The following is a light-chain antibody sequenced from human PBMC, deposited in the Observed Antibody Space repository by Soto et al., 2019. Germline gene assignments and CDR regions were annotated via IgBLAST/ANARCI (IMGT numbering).Light chain of an antibody. CDR1: QSVTGN. CDR2: AAS. J-gene: IGKJ5*01. Sequence: EIVMTQFPGSLSVSPGETATLSCRASQSVTGNLAWFQQKPGQAPRLLIYAASTRATGVPVRFSGSGSGTEFTLTISSLQSEDFAIYFCQQYHDWPPVTFGQGTRLEIK. CDR3: QQYHDWPPVT. V-gene: IGKV3-15*01.